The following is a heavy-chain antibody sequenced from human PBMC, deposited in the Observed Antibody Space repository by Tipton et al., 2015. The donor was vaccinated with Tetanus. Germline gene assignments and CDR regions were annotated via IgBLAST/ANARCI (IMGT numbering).Heavy chain of an antibody. J-gene: IGHJ6*02. V-gene: IGHV1-8*01. CDR3: ARADYYDSSGYYLESVRYYYGMDV. Sequence: QLVQSGAEVKKPGASVKVSCKASGYTFTSYDINWVRQATGQGLEWMGWMNPNSGNTGYAQKFQGRVPMTRNTSISTAYMELSSLRSEDTAVYYCARADYYDSSGYYLESVRYYYGMDVWGQGTTVTVSS. CDR2: MNPNSGNT. CDR1: GYTFTSYD. D-gene: IGHD3-22*01.